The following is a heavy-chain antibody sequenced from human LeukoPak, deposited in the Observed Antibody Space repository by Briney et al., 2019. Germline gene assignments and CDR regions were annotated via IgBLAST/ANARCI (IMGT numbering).Heavy chain of an antibody. CDR1: GASISSGDYF. D-gene: IGHD2-2*02. CDR3: ARVVSDCGGARCYKGYLDY. J-gene: IGHJ4*02. Sequence: PSETLSLTCSVSGASISSGDYFWTWIRRHPGKGLEWIGYIHYSGSTYYNPSLRSRMIISVDTSKNQFSLQLSSVTAADTAVYYCARVVSDCGGARCYKGYLDYWGQGTLVTVSS. CDR2: IHYSGST. V-gene: IGHV4-31*03.